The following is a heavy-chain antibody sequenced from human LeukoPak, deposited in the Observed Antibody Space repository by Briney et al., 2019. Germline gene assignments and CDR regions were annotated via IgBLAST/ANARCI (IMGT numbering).Heavy chain of an antibody. CDR2: INLNNDET. J-gene: IGHJ5*02. V-gene: IGHV1-2*02. CDR3: ARSYFDVLTNYYMWLAP. Sequence: ASVKVSCKASGYTFTDYYIHWVRQAPGQGLEWMGRINLNNDETFYAQNFQDRVTMTGDTSISTAYLELSSLRSDDTAVFYCARSYFDVLTNYYMWLAPWGQGTLVTVSS. D-gene: IGHD3-9*01. CDR1: GYTFTDYY.